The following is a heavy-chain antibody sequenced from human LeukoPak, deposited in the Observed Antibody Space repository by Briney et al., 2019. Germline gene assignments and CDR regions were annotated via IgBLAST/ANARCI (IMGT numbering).Heavy chain of an antibody. CDR2: ISAYNGNT. CDR1: GYTFTSYG. Sequence: GASVKVSCKASGYTFTSYGISWVRQAPGQGLEWMGWISAYNGNTNYAQKLQGRVTMTTDTSTSTAYMELRSLRSDDTAVYYCARAQYYRNRLPHLNWFDPWGQGTLVTVSS. J-gene: IGHJ5*02. CDR3: ARAQYYRNRLPHLNWFDP. D-gene: IGHD3-10*01. V-gene: IGHV1-18*01.